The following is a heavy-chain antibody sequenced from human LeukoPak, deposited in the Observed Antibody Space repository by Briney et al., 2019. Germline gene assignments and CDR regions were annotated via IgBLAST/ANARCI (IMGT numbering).Heavy chain of an antibody. CDR1: GCSISSYY. D-gene: IGHD3-10*01. CDR3: ARHVYYGSGSYYPEFDY. J-gene: IGHJ4*02. CDR2: IYYSGST. V-gene: IGHV4-59*08. Sequence: SETLSLTCTASGCSISSYYWSWIRQPPGKGLEWIGYIYYSGSTNYNPSLKSRVTISVDTSKNQFSLKLSSVTAADTAVYYCARHVYYGSGSYYPEFDYWGQGTLVTVSS.